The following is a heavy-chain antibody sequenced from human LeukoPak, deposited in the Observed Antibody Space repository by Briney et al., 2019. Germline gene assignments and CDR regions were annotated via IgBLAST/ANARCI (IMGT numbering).Heavy chain of an antibody. CDR1: GFTFSIHW. CDR3: ARDPDMVRGVNFDH. D-gene: IGHD3-10*01. V-gene: IGHV3-7*03. J-gene: IGHJ4*02. CDR2: IKQDGSEK. Sequence: GGSLRLSCAASGFTFSIHWMNWVRQAPGKGLEWVANIKQDGSEKYYVDSVKGRFAISRDNAKNSLYLQMNSLRAEDTAVYYCARDPDMVRGVNFDHWGQGTLVTGSS.